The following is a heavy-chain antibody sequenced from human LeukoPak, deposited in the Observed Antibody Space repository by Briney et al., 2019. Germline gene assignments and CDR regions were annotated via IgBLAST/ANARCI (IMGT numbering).Heavy chain of an antibody. V-gene: IGHV4-39*01. CDR2: IYYSGST. CDR3: ASRRGGGGSYEYYFDY. Sequence: SETLSLTCTVSGGSISSSSYYWGWIRQPPGKGLEWIGSIYYSGSTYYNPFLKSRVTISVDTSKNQFSLKLSSVTAADTAVYYCASRRGGGGSYEYYFDYWGQGTLVTVSS. CDR1: GGSISSSSYY. J-gene: IGHJ4*02. D-gene: IGHD1-26*01.